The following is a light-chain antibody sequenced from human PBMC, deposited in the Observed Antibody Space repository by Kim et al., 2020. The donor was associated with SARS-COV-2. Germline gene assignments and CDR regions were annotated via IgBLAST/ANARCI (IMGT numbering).Light chain of an antibody. CDR2: GAS. CDR1: QTVRSRY. Sequence: LSPGERATLSCRASQTVRSRYLAWYQQKPGQAPRLLIYGASSRATGIPDRFSGSGSETDFTLTISRLEPEDFAVYYRQQYGTSRTFGQGTKVDIK. CDR3: QQYGTSRT. J-gene: IGKJ1*01. V-gene: IGKV3-20*01.